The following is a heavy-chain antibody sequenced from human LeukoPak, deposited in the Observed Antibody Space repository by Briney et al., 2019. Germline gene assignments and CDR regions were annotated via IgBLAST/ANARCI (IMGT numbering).Heavy chain of an antibody. CDR3: AREVRCSTTRCCSLFDC. V-gene: IGHV4-4*07. CDR1: GGSISSYY. Sequence: PSETLSLTCTVSGGSISSYYWNWIRQPAGKGLEWIGRIYTSGSTNHNPSLKSRVTMSVDMSKNQFSLRLSSVTAADTAVYYCAREVRCSTTRCCSLFDCWGQGTLVTVSS. D-gene: IGHD2-2*01. J-gene: IGHJ4*02. CDR2: IYTSGST.